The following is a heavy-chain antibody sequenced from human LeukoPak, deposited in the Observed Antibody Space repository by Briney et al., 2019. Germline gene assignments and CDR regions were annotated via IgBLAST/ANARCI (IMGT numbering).Heavy chain of an antibody. J-gene: IGHJ5*02. Sequence: SETLSLTCTVSGGSISSGGYYWSWIRQHPGKGLEWIGYIYYSGSTYYNPSLKSRVTISVDTSKNQFSLKLSSVTAADTAVYYCARAEAPTNWFDPWGQGTLVTVSS. CDR1: GGSISSGGYY. CDR2: IYYSGST. CDR3: ARAEAPTNWFDP. V-gene: IGHV4-31*03.